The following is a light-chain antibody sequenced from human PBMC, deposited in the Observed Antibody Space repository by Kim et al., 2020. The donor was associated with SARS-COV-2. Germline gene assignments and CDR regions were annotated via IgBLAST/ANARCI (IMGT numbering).Light chain of an antibody. CDR1: SSDVGGYNY. Sequence: QSVTISCTGTSSDVGGYNYVSWYQQHPGKAPKLMIYDVSKRPSGVPDRFSGSKSGNTASLTISGLQAEDEADYYCCSYAGSYTPNVFGTGTKVTVL. J-gene: IGLJ1*01. V-gene: IGLV2-11*01. CDR2: DVS. CDR3: CSYAGSYTPNV.